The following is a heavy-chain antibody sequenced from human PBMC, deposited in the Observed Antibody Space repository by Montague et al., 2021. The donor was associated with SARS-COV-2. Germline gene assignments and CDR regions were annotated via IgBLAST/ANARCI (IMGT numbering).Heavy chain of an antibody. CDR2: IDWDDDK. Sequence: PALGKPTQTLTLTCTFSGFSLSTSGMCVSWIRQPPGKALEWLARIDWDDDKYYSTSLKTRLTVSKDTSKNQVVLTMTNMGPVDTATYYCARILVAAAGSPFDPWGQGTLVTVSS. V-gene: IGHV2-70*11. CDR3: ARILVAAAGSPFDP. J-gene: IGHJ5*02. D-gene: IGHD6-13*01. CDR1: GFSLSTSGMC.